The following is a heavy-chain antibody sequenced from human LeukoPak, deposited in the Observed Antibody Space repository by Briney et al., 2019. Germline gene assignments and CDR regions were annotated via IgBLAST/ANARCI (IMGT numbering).Heavy chain of an antibody. Sequence: ASVKVTCKASGYTFTGYYMHWVRQAPGQGLEWMGWINPNSGGPNYAQKFQGRVTMTRDTSISTAYMELSRLRTDDTAVYYCARVRTYYDILTGYYNDAFDIWGQGTMVTVSS. V-gene: IGHV1-2*02. CDR3: ARVRTYYDILTGYYNDAFDI. D-gene: IGHD3-9*01. CDR2: INPNSGGP. CDR1: GYTFTGYY. J-gene: IGHJ3*02.